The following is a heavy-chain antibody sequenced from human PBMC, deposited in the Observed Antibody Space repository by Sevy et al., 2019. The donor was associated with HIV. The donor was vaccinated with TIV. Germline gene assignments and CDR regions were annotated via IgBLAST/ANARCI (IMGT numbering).Heavy chain of an antibody. D-gene: IGHD3-22*01. CDR3: ARDPDSYDTSGIDS. CDR2: INSDGSST. CDR1: GFTFSYYW. V-gene: IGHV3-74*01. J-gene: IGHJ4*02. Sequence: GGSLRLSCAASGFTFSYYWMHWVRQAPGKGLVWVSRINSDGSSTSYADSVMGRFTISRDNAKNTLYLQMNSLRAEDTAVYYCARDPDSYDTSGIDSWGLGTLVTVSS.